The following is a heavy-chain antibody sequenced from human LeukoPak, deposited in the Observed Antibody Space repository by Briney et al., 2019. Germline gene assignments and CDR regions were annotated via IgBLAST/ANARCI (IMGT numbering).Heavy chain of an antibody. CDR3: AKDEAMGQWLPHPSLFDY. D-gene: IGHD6-19*01. V-gene: IGHV3-23*01. CDR2: ISGSGGST. J-gene: IGHJ4*02. CDR1: GFTFSSYA. Sequence: PGGSLRLSCAASGFTFSSYAMSWVRQAPGKGLEWVSAISGSGGSTYYADSVKGRFTISRDNSKNTLYLQMNSLRAEDTAVYYCAKDEAMGQWLPHPSLFDYWGQGTLVTVSS.